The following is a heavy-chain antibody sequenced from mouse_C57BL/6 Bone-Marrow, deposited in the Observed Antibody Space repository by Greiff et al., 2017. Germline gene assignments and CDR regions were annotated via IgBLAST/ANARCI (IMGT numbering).Heavy chain of an antibody. CDR2: ISSGGSYT. CDR1: GFTFSSYG. Sequence: EVKLVESGGDLVKPGGSLKLSCAASGFTFSSYGMSWVRQTPDKRLEWVATISSGGSYTYYPDSVKGRFTISRDNAKNTLYLQMSSLKSDDTAMYYCARHWDFDYWGQGTTLTVSS. D-gene: IGHD4-1*01. V-gene: IGHV5-6*01. CDR3: ARHWDFDY. J-gene: IGHJ2*01.